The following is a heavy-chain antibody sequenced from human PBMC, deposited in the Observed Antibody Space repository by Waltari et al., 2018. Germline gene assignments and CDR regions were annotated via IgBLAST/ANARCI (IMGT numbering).Heavy chain of an antibody. J-gene: IGHJ4*02. V-gene: IGHV4-38-2*02. D-gene: IGHD5-12*01. CDR2: IYHSGST. CDR3: ARPGGGYSGYELGYFDY. CDR1: GYSISSGYY. Sequence: QVQLQESGPGLVKPSETLSLTCTVSGYSISSGYYWGWIRQPPGKGLEWIGSIYHSGSTYYNPSLKSRVTISVDTSKNQFSLKLSSVTAADTAVYYCARPGGGYSGYELGYFDYWGQGTLVTVSS.